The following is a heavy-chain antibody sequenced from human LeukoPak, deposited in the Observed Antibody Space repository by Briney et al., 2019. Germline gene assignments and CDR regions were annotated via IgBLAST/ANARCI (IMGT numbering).Heavy chain of an antibody. J-gene: IGHJ4*02. CDR3: ARRRGEQWLVLRFFDY. V-gene: IGHV7-4-1*02. CDR1: GYTFTSYA. CDR2: INTNTGNP. D-gene: IGHD6-19*01. Sequence: ASVKVSCNASGYTFTSYAMNWVRQAPGQGLEWMGWINTNTGNPTYAQGFTGRFVFSLDTSVSTAYLQISSLKAEDTAVYYCARRRGEQWLVLRFFDYWGQGTLVTVSS.